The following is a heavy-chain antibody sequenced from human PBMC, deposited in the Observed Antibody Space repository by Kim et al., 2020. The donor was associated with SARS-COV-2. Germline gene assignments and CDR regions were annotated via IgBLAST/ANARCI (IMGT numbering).Heavy chain of an antibody. CDR2: IKSKTDGEET. CDR3: TTLISAAGRGY. V-gene: IGHV3-15*01. D-gene: IGHD6-13*01. CDR1: GFPFSNVW. Sequence: GGSLRLSCAASGFPFSNVWMSWVRQAPGKGLEWVGRIKSKTDGEETDYAAPVKGRFTMSSDDSKNTLYLQMNSLETEDTAVYYCTTLISAAGRGYWGHGTLVTGSS. J-gene: IGHJ4*01.